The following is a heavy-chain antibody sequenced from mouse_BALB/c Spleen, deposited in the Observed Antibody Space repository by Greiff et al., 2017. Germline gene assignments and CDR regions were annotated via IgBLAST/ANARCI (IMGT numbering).Heavy chain of an antibody. Sequence: QVQLKESGAELVRPGVSVKISCKGSGYTFTDYAMHWVKQSHAKSLEWIGVISTYYGDASYNQKFKGKATMTVDKSSSTAYMELARLTSEDSAIYYCARGNYGSSLYYAMDYWGQGTSVTVSS. J-gene: IGHJ4*01. D-gene: IGHD1-1*01. V-gene: IGHV1S137*01. CDR3: ARGNYGSSLYYAMDY. CDR2: ISTYYGDA. CDR1: GYTFTDYA.